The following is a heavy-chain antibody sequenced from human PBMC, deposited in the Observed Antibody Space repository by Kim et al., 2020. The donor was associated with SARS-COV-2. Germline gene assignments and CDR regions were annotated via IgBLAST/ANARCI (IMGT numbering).Heavy chain of an antibody. CDR3: ARHAENGDYASPSDY. D-gene: IGHD4-17*01. CDR1: GFTFSNYG. Sequence: GGSLRLSCAASGFTFSNYGMTWVRQAPGKGLEWVSGISGSGGSRHYADSMKGRFTISRDNSKNTLFLQMSSLRAEDAAIYYCARHAENGDYASPSDYCG. V-gene: IGHV3-23*01. J-gene: IGHJ4*01. CDR2: ISGSGGSR.